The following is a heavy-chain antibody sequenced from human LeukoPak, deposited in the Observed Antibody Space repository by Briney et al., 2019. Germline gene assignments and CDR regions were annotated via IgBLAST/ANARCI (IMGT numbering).Heavy chain of an antibody. CDR2: IKEDGSKK. V-gene: IGHV3-7*03. D-gene: IGHD3-22*01. CDR1: GFTFSGHW. CDR3: ATPLDYCDSSGFHQGGD. J-gene: IGHJ4*02. Sequence: GGSLRLSCAASGFTFSGHWMTWVRQAPGKGLEWVANIKEDGSKKNYVDSVKGRFTIYRDNAKNSLYLQMTSLRAEDTAMYYCATPLDYCDSSGFHQGGDWGQGTLVTVSS.